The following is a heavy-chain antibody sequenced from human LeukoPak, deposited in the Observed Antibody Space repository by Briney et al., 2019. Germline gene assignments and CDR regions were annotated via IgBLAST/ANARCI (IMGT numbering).Heavy chain of an antibody. V-gene: IGHV3-53*01. D-gene: IGHD1-26*01. CDR3: ARAQWGTYSYYYMDV. CDR2: IYSGGST. CDR1: GFTVSSSY. Sequence: GGSLRLSCAASGFTVSSSYMSWVRQAPGKGLEWISVIYSGGSTYYADSVKGRFTISRDDSKNTLYLQMNSLRAEDTAIYYSARAQWGTYSYYYMDVWGKGTTVTVSS. J-gene: IGHJ6*03.